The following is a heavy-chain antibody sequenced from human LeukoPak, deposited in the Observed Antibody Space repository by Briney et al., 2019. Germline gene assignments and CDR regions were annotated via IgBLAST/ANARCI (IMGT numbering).Heavy chain of an antibody. CDR1: RYTFTSYD. Sequence: ASVKVSCKASRYTFTSYDINWVRQATGQGLEWMGWMNPNSGNTGYAQKFQGRVTMTRNTSISTAYMELSSLRSEATAVYYCARGVGLHGYKTGDNWFDPWGQGNLVTVSS. V-gene: IGHV1-8*01. CDR3: ARGVGLHGYKTGDNWFDP. D-gene: IGHD5-24*01. J-gene: IGHJ5*02. CDR2: MNPNSGNT.